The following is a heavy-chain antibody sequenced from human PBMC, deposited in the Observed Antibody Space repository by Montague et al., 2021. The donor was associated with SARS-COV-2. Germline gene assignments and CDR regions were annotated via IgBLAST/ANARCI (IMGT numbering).Heavy chain of an antibody. V-gene: IGHV2-70*01. Sequence: VKPTQTLTLTCTFSGFSLSTGGMCVSWIRQPPGKALEWLALIDWDDDKYYSTSLKTRLTISKDTSKNQVVLTMTNMDPVDTATYYCATTIYDYVWGTRVEFDYWGQGTLVTVSS. CDR2: IDWDDDK. D-gene: IGHD3-16*01. CDR3: ATTIYDYVWGTRVEFDY. CDR1: GFSLSTGGMC. J-gene: IGHJ4*02.